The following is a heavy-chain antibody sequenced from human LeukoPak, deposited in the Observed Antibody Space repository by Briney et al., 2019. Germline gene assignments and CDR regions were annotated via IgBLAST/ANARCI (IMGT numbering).Heavy chain of an antibody. Sequence: GGSLRLSCAASGFTFSSYSMNWVRQAPGKGLEWVSSISSSSSYIYYADSVKGRFTISRGNAKNSLYLQMNSLRAEDTAVYYCARLVDYGDYPNWFDPWGQGTLVTVSS. D-gene: IGHD4-17*01. CDR2: ISSSSSYI. V-gene: IGHV3-21*01. CDR3: ARLVDYGDYPNWFDP. J-gene: IGHJ5*02. CDR1: GFTFSSYS.